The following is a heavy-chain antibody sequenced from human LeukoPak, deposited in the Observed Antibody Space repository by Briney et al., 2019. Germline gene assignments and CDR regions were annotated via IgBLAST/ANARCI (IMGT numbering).Heavy chain of an antibody. V-gene: IGHV3-30-3*01. J-gene: IGHJ4*02. CDR3: ARGGSSGYSYGYTTH. Sequence: GGSLRLSCAASGLTFHDYPMHWVRQAPGKGLEWVAVISYDGSNKYYADSVKGRFTISRDNSKNTLYLQMNSLRAEDTAVYYCARGGSSGYSYGYTTHWGQGTLVTVSS. CDR1: GLTFHDYP. CDR2: ISYDGSNK. D-gene: IGHD5-18*01.